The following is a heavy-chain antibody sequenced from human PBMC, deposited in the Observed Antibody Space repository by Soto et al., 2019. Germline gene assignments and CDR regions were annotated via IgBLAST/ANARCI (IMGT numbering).Heavy chain of an antibody. CDR1: GGTFSSYA. Sequence: QVRLVQSGAEVKKPGSSVEVSCKASGGTFSSYAINWVRQAPGQGLEWMGGIIPIFATADYAQKFQGRVTITADESTSTAYMELSSLRSEDTAVYYCEQCLLGVNYYYGMDVWGQGTTVTVSS. CDR3: EQCLLGVNYYYGMDV. J-gene: IGHJ6*02. V-gene: IGHV1-69*12. CDR2: IIPIFATA. D-gene: IGHD6-19*01.